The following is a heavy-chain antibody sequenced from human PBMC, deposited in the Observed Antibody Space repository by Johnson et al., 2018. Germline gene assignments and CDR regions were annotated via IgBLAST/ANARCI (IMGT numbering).Heavy chain of an antibody. CDR2: ISYDGSNK. J-gene: IGHJ6*03. V-gene: IGHV3-30*18. CDR1: GFTFSSYG. Sequence: QLVESGGGVVQPGRSLRLSCAASGFTFSSYGMHWVRKAPGKGLEWVAVISYDGSNKYYADSVKGRFTISRDNSKNTLYLQMNSLRADDTAVYYCAKEGLYYFYRDVWGKGTTVTVSS. CDR3: AKEGLYYFYRDV.